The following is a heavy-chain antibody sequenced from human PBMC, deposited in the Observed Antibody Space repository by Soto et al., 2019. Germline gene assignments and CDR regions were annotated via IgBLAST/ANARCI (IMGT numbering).Heavy chain of an antibody. CDR2: INAGNGNT. V-gene: IGHV1-3*01. D-gene: IGHD1-26*01. J-gene: IGHJ3*02. CDR3: ARVRVWWDLREGAFDN. CDR1: GYTFTSYA. Sequence: ASVEGLCKASGYTFTSYAMHWVRQAPGQRLEWMGWINAGNGNTKYSQKFQGRVTITRDTSASTAYMELSSLRSEDTAVYYCARVRVWWDLREGAFDNWGQGTMVNVS.